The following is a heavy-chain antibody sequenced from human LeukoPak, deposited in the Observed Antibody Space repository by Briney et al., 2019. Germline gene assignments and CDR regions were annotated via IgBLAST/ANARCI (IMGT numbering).Heavy chain of an antibody. J-gene: IGHJ4*02. Sequence: GGSLRLSCAASGFTFSSYAMSWVRQAPGKGLEWVSAISGSGGSTYYADSVKGRFTISRDNSKNTLYLQMNSLRAEDTAVYYCAIWMGNNADFTGPIDYWGQGTLVTVSS. CDR2: ISGSGGST. V-gene: IGHV3-23*01. CDR3: AIWMGNNADFTGPIDY. CDR1: GFTFSSYA. D-gene: IGHD2-2*03.